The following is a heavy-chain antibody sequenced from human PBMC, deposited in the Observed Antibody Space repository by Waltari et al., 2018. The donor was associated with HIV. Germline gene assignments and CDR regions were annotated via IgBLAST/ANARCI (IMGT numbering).Heavy chain of an antibody. Sequence: EVQLVESGGGLVQPGRSLRLSCTASGFTFGDYYMSWFRQAPGKGLEWVGCIRSKAYGGTTEYAASVKGRFTISRDDSRSIAYLQMNSLQTEDTAVYYCTKGRMTTDYWGQGTLVTVSS. CDR3: TKGRMTTDY. V-gene: IGHV3-49*03. J-gene: IGHJ4*02. CDR1: GFTFGDYY. D-gene: IGHD4-17*01. CDR2: IRSKAYGGTT.